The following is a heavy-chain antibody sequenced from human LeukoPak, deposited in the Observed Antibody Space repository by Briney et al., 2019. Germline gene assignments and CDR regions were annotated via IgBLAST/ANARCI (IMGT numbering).Heavy chain of an antibody. CDR1: GYTFTSYA. V-gene: IGHV7-4-1*02. CDR2: INTNTGNP. CDR3: ASRGLAWFGELRYYYYGMDV. D-gene: IGHD3-10*01. J-gene: IGHJ6*02. Sequence: ASVKVSCKASGYTFTSYAMNWVRQAPGQGLEWMGWINTNTGNPTYAQGFTGRFVFSLDTSVSTAYLQISSLKAEDTAVYYCASRGLAWFGELRYYYYGMDVWGQGTTVTVSS.